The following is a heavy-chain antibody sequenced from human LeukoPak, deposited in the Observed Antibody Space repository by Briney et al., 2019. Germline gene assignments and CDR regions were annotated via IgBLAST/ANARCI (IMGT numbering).Heavy chain of an antibody. Sequence: PGGSLRLSCAASGFTFSMYWMHWVRQAPGKGLLWVSRINSDGSSTTYADSVKGRFTISRDNAKNTLYLQMDSLSAEDTAVYSCARDRNYYASSGYYGIDYWGQGTLVTVPS. V-gene: IGHV3-74*01. CDR3: ARDRNYYASSGYYGIDY. CDR2: INSDGSST. D-gene: IGHD3-22*01. CDR1: GFTFSMYW. J-gene: IGHJ4*02.